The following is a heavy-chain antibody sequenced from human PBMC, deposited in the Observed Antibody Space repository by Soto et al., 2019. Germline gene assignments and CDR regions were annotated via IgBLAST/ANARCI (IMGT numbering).Heavy chain of an antibody. V-gene: IGHV1-2*04. CDR1: GYTFTGYY. J-gene: IGHJ3*02. Sequence: ASVKVSCKASGYTFTGYYMHWVRQAPGQGLEWMGWINPNSGGTNYAQKFQGWVTMTRDTSISTAYMELSRLRSDDTAVYYCARGNSSWSNDAFDIWGQGTMVTVSS. CDR3: ARGNSSWSNDAFDI. D-gene: IGHD6-13*01. CDR2: INPNSGGT.